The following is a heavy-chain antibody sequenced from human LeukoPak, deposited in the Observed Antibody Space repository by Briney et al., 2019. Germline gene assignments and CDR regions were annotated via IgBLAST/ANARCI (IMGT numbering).Heavy chain of an antibody. CDR2: ISSSGSTI. V-gene: IGHV3-11*01. J-gene: IGHJ4*02. D-gene: IGHD2-15*01. Sequence: GGSLRLSCAASGFTFSDYYMGWIRQAPGKGLEWVSYISSSGSTIYYADSVKGRFTISRDNAKNSLYLQLNSLRAEDTAVYYCARVGKDIVVVVAADYYFDYWGQGTLVTVSS. CDR3: ARVGKDIVVVVAADYYFDY. CDR1: GFTFSDYY.